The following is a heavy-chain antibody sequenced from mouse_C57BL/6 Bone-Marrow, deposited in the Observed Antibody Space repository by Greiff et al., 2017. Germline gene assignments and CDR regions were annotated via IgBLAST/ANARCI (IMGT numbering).Heavy chain of an antibody. Sequence: VQLQQSGPELVKPGASVKMSCKASGYTFTDYNMHWVKQSHGKSLEWIGYINPNNGGNSYNQKFKGKATLTVNKSSSTAYMELRSLTSEDSAVYYCARPKLGRYAMDYWGQGTSVTVSS. CDR1: GYTFTDYN. J-gene: IGHJ4*01. CDR3: ARPKLGRYAMDY. CDR2: INPNNGGN. D-gene: IGHD4-1*01. V-gene: IGHV1-22*01.